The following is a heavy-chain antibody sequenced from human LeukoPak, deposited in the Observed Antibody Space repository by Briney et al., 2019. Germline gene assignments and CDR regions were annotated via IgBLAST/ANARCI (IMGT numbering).Heavy chain of an antibody. CDR1: GGYISSYY. D-gene: IGHD4-17*01. Sequence: SETLSLTWTVSGGYISSYYWRWIRQPAGEGLGLVGRIYASGSNNYNPSLKSRLTMSVDTANNQFSLKLSSVTAADTAVYYCARVKTTMTTMDWFDPWGQGTLVTVSS. CDR3: ARVKTTMTTMDWFDP. J-gene: IGHJ5*02. V-gene: IGHV4-4*07. CDR2: IYASGSN.